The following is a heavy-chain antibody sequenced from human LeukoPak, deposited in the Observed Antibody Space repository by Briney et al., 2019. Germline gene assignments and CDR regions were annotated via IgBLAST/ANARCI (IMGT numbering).Heavy chain of an antibody. D-gene: IGHD4-17*01. J-gene: IGHJ4*02. Sequence: ASVKVSCKASGYTFTGYYMHWVRQAPGQGLEWMGWINPNSGGTNYAQKFQGRVTMTRDTSISTAYMELSRLRSDDTAVYYCARDGAHDYGDYCVDYWAREPWSPSPQ. CDR2: INPNSGGT. V-gene: IGHV1-2*02. CDR1: GYTFTGYY. CDR3: ARDGAHDYGDYCVDY.